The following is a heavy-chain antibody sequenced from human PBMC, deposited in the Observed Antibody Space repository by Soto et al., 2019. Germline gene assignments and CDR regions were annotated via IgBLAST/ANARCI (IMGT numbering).Heavy chain of an antibody. V-gene: IGHV3-30-3*01. Sequence: PGGSLRLSCATFGFTFSRYPIHWVRQAPGKGLEWVAGISFDETNKKYADPVRGRFTVSRDNSMSTIYLQMDSLETDDTAAYFCAREEPHPAPLVFWGQGTQVTVSS. CDR2: ISFDETNK. CDR1: GFTFSRYP. CDR3: AREEPHPAPLVF. J-gene: IGHJ4*02.